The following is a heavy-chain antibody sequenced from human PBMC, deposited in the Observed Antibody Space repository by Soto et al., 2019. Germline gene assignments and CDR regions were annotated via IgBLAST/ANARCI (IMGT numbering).Heavy chain of an antibody. D-gene: IGHD2-15*01. CDR2: ISSSSYI. CDR3: ARWSPYGMDV. Sequence: GGLRLSCAASGFTFSSYSMNWVRQAPGKGLEWVSSISSSSYIYYADSVKGRFTISRDNAKNSLYLQMNSLRAEDTAVYYCARWSPYGMDVWGQGTTVTVSS. V-gene: IGHV3-21*01. J-gene: IGHJ6*02. CDR1: GFTFSSYS.